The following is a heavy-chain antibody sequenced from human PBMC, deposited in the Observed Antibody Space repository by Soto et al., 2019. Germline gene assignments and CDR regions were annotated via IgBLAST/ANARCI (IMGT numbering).Heavy chain of an antibody. J-gene: IGHJ4*02. D-gene: IGHD3-3*01. CDR2: IRSKAYGGTT. CDR3: TRAVYDFWSGYPDY. V-gene: IGHV3-49*03. Sequence: PGGSLRLSCTASGFTFGDYAMSWFRQAPGKGLEWVGFIRSKAYGGTTEYAASVKGRFTISRDDSKSIAYLQMNSLKTEDTAVYYCTRAVYDFWSGYPDYWGQGTLVTVSS. CDR1: GFTFGDYA.